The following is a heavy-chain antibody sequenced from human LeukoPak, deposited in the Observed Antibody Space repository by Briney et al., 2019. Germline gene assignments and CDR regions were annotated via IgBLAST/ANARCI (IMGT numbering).Heavy chain of an antibody. CDR2: IWYDGSNK. CDR1: GFTFSSYG. CDR3: ARVGYSYGLVRGYYFDY. Sequence: GGSLRLSCAASGFTFSSYGMHWVRQAPGKGLEWVAVIWYDGSNKYYADSVKGRFTISRDNSKNTLYLQMNSLRAEDTAVYYCARVGYSYGLVRGYYFDYWGQGTLVTVSS. D-gene: IGHD5-18*01. J-gene: IGHJ4*02. V-gene: IGHV3-33*01.